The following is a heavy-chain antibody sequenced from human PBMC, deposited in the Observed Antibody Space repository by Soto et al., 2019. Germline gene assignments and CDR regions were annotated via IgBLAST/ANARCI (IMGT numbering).Heavy chain of an antibody. D-gene: IGHD5-18*01. CDR3: ARRMGYSYVD. CDR1: GYTFTGYG. J-gene: IGHJ4*02. CDR2: ISAYNSNT. V-gene: IGHV1-18*01. Sequence: ASVKVSCKASGYTFTGYGIRWVRQAPGQGLEWMGWISAYNSNTNYAQKLQGRVTMTTDTYTSTAYMELRSLRSDDTAVYYCARRMGYSYVDWGRGTLVTLSS.